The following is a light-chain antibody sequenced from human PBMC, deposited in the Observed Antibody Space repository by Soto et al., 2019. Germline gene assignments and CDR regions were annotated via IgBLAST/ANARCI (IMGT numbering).Light chain of an antibody. CDR1: SSNIGTNY. CDR2: RND. CDR3: AAWDDSLRGPL. Sequence: QSVLTQPPSTSGTPGQRVTISCSGSSSNIGTNYVYWYQQFPGTAPKLLIYRNDQRPSGVPERFSGSKSGTSASLAISGLRSEDEADYYCAAWDDSLRGPLFGGGTKVTVL. V-gene: IGLV1-47*01. J-gene: IGLJ3*02.